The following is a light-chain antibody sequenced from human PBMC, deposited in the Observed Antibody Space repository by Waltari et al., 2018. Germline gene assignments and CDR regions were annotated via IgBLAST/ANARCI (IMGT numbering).Light chain of an antibody. CDR1: SRDVGGYYL. CDR3: SSFTSSSTGI. V-gene: IGLV2-14*03. J-gene: IGLJ1*01. CDR2: DAT. Sequence: QSALTQPASVSGSPGQSITISCPGTSRDVGGYYLVSWYQQHPGKAPKLMIYDATNRPSGVSDRFSASTSGNTASLTISDLRPEDEAEYYCSSFTSSSTGIFGSGTTVTVL.